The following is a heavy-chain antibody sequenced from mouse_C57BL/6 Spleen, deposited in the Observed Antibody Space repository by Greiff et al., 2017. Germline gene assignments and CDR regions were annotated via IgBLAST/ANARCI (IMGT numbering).Heavy chain of an antibody. CDR3: ARWGGLYYFDY. Sequence: EVQLQQSGPELVKPGASVKISCKASGYTFTDYYMNWVKQSHGKSLEWIGDINPNNGGTSYNQKFKGKATLTVDKSSSTAYMELRSLTSEDSAVYYCARWGGLYYFDYWGQGTTLTVSS. CDR1: GYTFTDYY. J-gene: IGHJ2*01. CDR2: INPNNGGT. V-gene: IGHV1-26*01.